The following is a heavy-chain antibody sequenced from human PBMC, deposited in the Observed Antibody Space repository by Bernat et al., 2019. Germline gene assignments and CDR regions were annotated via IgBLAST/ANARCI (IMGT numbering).Heavy chain of an antibody. CDR3: ASSYGDYKKRGSDDDFDI. CDR2: IWYDGSYK. J-gene: IGHJ3*02. CDR1: GFTFSIYA. D-gene: IGHD4-17*01. V-gene: IGHV3-33*03. Sequence: QVQLVESGGGVVQPGRSLRLSCAASGFTFSIYAMHWVRQAPGMGLEWVAVIWYDGSYKYYGDSVKGRYTVSRDNSKNTLYLQMNSLRAEDTDVYYCASSYGDYKKRGSDDDFDIWGQGTMVTVSS.